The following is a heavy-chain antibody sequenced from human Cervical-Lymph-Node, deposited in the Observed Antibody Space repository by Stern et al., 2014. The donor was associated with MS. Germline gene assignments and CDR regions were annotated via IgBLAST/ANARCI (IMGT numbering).Heavy chain of an antibody. Sequence: EVQLLESGGGLVQPGGSLRLSCAASGFTFSGYAMTWVRQAPGKGREWDSSLSSSGTETFYAESVKGRFNISRDNSKNTVYLQMNALRVEDTAVYFCAKGRGYCTGGSCYSEYWGPGTLVTVSS. J-gene: IGHJ4*02. CDR3: AKGRGYCTGGSCYSEY. D-gene: IGHD2-15*01. V-gene: IGHV3-23*01. CDR2: LSSSGTET. CDR1: GFTFSGYA.